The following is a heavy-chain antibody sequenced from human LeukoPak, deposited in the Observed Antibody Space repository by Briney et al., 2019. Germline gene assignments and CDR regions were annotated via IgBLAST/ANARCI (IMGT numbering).Heavy chain of an antibody. CDR1: GYTFTTYG. Sequence: ASVKVSCKASGYTFTTYGISWVRQAPGQGLEWMGWISAYNGNTNYAQKLQGRVTMTTDTSTSTAYMELRSLRSEDTAVYYCARLPTVTYEYYFDHWGQGTLVTVSS. D-gene: IGHD4-17*01. CDR3: ARLPTVTYEYYFDH. J-gene: IGHJ4*02. CDR2: ISAYNGNT. V-gene: IGHV1-18*01.